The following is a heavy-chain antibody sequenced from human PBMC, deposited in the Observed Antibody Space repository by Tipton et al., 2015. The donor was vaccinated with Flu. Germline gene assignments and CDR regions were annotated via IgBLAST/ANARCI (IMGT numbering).Heavy chain of an antibody. CDR2: ISYDGSNK. V-gene: IGHV3-30*18. CDR3: AKDQNYGSGSYRRIGY. CDR1: GFTFSSYG. J-gene: IGHJ4*02. D-gene: IGHD3-10*01. Sequence: SLRLSCVVSGFTFSSYGMHWVRQAPGKGLEWVAVISYDGSNKYHADSVKGRFTISRDNSKNTLYLQMNSLRAEDTAVYYCAKDQNYGSGSYRRIGYWGQGTLVTVSS.